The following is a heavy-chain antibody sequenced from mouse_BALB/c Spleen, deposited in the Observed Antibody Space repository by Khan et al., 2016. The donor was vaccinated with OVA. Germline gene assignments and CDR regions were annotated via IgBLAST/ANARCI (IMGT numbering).Heavy chain of an antibody. CDR2: INPSAGYT. V-gene: IGHV1-7*01. CDR3: ARDRIDY. Sequence: SGPDLAQHAPSAKMSCKASGYTFTSYWMHWVKQRPGQGLEWIGYINPSAGYTDYNQKFKDKATLTADKSSSTAYMQLNSLTSEDSAVYYCARDRIDYWGQGTTLTVSS. CDR1: GYTFTSYW. J-gene: IGHJ2*01.